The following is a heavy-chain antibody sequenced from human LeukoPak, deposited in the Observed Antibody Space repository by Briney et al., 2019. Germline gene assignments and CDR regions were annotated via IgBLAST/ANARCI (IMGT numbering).Heavy chain of an antibody. V-gene: IGHV4-61*02. D-gene: IGHD2-2*01. CDR2: IYTSGSS. Sequence: SETLSLTCTVSGGSISSGNYRWSWIRQPAGKGLEWIGRIYTSGSSEYNPSLKSRVTISADTSKNEFSLRLSSVTAADTAIYYCARTVVPDVRGAFGIWGQGTMVTVPS. J-gene: IGHJ3*02. CDR3: ARTVVPDVRGAFGI. CDR1: GGSISSGNYR.